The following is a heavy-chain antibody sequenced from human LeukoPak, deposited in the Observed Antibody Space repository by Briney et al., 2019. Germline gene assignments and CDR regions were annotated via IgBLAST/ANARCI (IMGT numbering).Heavy chain of an antibody. J-gene: IGHJ4*02. CDR2: LNSDGSST. CDR3: ARASNRNSINFDY. Sequence: GGSLRLSCAASGFTFSSYWMHWVRHAPGKGLVWVSRLNSDGSSTSYADSVNGRFTISRDNAETTLHLQMNNLSAEDTAVYYCARASNRNSINFDYWGQGALVTVSS. V-gene: IGHV3-74*01. CDR1: GFTFSSYW. D-gene: IGHD1-7*01.